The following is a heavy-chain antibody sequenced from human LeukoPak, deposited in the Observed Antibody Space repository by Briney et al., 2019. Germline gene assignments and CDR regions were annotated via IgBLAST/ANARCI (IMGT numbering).Heavy chain of an antibody. CDR1: GFTFSTYS. CDR2: ISSSGNTI. J-gene: IGHJ4*02. CDR3: ATRKGARDFDY. D-gene: IGHD1-26*01. Sequence: GGSLRLSCAASGFTFSTYSMNWVRQAPGKGLEWVSYISSSGNTIYYADSVKGRFTISRDNAKNSLFLQMNSLRAEDTAVYYCATRKGARDFDYWGQGTLVTVSS. V-gene: IGHV3-48*04.